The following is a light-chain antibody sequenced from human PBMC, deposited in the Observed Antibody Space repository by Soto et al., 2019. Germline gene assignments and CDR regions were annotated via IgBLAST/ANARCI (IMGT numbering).Light chain of an antibody. CDR1: ESVSSY. CDR3: QQYNNWPRT. V-gene: IGKV3-15*01. J-gene: IGKJ1*01. CDR2: GAS. Sequence: EVVMTQSPATLSVSPGERATLSCRASESVSSYLAWYQQKPGQAPRLVIYGASTRATGFPARFSGSGSGTEFTLTISSLQSEDFALYYCQQYNNWPRTFGQGTKVEIK.